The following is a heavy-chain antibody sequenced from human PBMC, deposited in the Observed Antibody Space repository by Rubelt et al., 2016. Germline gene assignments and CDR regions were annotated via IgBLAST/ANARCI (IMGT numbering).Heavy chain of an antibody. CDR2: ISAYNGNT. Sequence: QVQLVQSGAEVKKPGASVKVSCKASGYTFTSYGISWVRQAPGQGLEWMGWISAYNGNTNYAQKLQGRVTMTTDTSTRTADRELRSLRSDDTAVYYCARDPLPVRGVIMTPTHWGQGTLVTVSS. J-gene: IGHJ4*02. D-gene: IGHD3-10*01. CDR3: ARDPLPVRGVIMTPTH. V-gene: IGHV1-18*01. CDR1: GYTFTSYG.